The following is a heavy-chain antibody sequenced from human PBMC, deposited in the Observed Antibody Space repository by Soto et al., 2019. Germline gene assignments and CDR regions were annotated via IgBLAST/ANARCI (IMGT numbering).Heavy chain of an antibody. Sequence: QVQLVESGGGVVQPGRSLRLSCAASGFTFSSYAMHWVRQAPGKGLEWVAVISYDGSNKYYADSVKGRFTISRDNSKNTLYLQMNSLRAEDTAVYYCARGITILGVVDYWGQGTLVTVSS. J-gene: IGHJ4*02. CDR2: ISYDGSNK. CDR3: ARGITILGVVDY. CDR1: GFTFSSYA. D-gene: IGHD3-3*01. V-gene: IGHV3-30-3*01.